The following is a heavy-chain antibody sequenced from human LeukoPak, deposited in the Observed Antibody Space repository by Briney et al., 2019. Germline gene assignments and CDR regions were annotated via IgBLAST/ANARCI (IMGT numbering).Heavy chain of an antibody. CDR2: ITNNGSTT. V-gene: IGHV3-64*01. Sequence: GGSLRLSCAASGFTFSSYDMHWVRQAPGKGLEYVSVITNNGSTTYYANSVKGRFTISRDNAKNSLYLQMNSLRAEDTAVYYCARDLPSPWGQGTRVTVSS. J-gene: IGHJ5*02. CDR1: GFTFSSYD. CDR3: ARDLPSP.